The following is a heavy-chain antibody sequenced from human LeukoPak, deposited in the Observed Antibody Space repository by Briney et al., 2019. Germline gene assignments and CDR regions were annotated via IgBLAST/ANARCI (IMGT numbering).Heavy chain of an antibody. CDR1: GGSFSGYY. V-gene: IGHV4-59*10. J-gene: IGHJ3*02. CDR2: IYTSGST. Sequence: PSETLSLTCAVYGGSFSGYYWSWIRQPPGKGLQWIGRIYTSGSTNYNPSLKSRVTISVDTSKNQFSLKLSSVTAADTAVYYCAREPDYGVTGAFDIWGQGTMVTVSS. D-gene: IGHD4-17*01. CDR3: AREPDYGVTGAFDI.